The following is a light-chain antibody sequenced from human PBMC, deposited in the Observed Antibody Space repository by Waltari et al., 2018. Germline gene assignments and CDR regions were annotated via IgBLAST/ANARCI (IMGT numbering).Light chain of an antibody. J-gene: IGLJ2*01. V-gene: IGLV3-21*04. CDR3: QVWDGEHNPAVV. CDR2: YDT. Sequence: SYLLTAPPSVSIAPGATASVNHCVNKHQSHSVHCYQQQPGQTPGLVIYYDTDRPSGIPDRFSGSNSQTTATLTISRVQAEDEADYYCQVWDGEHNPAVVFGGGTKLTVL. CDR1: KHQSHS.